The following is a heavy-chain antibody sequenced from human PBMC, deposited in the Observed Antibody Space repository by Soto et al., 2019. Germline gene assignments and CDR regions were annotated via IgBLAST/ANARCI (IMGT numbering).Heavy chain of an antibody. CDR3: ARGRYGDY. CDR1: GYAFTTYG. CDR2: ISAHNGNT. V-gene: IGHV1-18*01. J-gene: IGHJ4*02. Sequence: QVHLVQSGAEVKKPGASVKVSCKGSGYAFTTYGITWVRQAPGQGLEWMGWISAHNGNTNYAQKLQGRVTVTRDTSTSTAYMELRSLRPEDTAVYYCARGRYGDYWGQGALVTVSS. D-gene: IGHD1-1*01.